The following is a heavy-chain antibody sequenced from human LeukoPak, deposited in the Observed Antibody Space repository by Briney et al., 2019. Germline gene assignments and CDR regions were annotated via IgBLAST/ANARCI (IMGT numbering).Heavy chain of an antibody. CDR2: FDPEDGET. V-gene: IGHV1-24*01. J-gene: IGHJ6*01. CDR1: GYTLTELS. D-gene: IGHD6-13*01. CDR3: ATDDSSSWPRGYYGMDV. Sequence: ASVKVSCKVSGYTLTELSMHWVRQAPGKGLEWMGGFDPEDGETIYAQKFRGRVTMTEDTSTDTAYVELSSLRSEDTAVYYCATDDSSSWPRGYYGMDVWGQGTTVTVSS.